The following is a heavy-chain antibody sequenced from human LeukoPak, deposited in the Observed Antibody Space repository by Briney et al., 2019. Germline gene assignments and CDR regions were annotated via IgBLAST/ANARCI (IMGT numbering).Heavy chain of an antibody. J-gene: IGHJ4*02. Sequence: GGSLRLSCAASGFTFSSYGMHWVRQAPGKGLEWVAVISYDGSNKYYADSVKGRFTISRDNSENTLELQMNSLRTEDTAVYYCVTGSYLGPFDYWGLGTLVTVSS. CDR1: GFTFSSYG. CDR2: ISYDGSNK. D-gene: IGHD1-26*01. CDR3: VTGSYLGPFDY. V-gene: IGHV3-30*03.